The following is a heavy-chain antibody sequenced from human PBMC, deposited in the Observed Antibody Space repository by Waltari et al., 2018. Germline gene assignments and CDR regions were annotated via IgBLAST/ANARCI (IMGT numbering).Heavy chain of an antibody. CDR1: GGSISSYY. CDR2: IYYSGST. J-gene: IGHJ5*02. CDR3: ARAVLLEWLFFDP. Sequence: QVQLQESGPGLVKPSETLSLTCTVSGGSISSYYWSWIRQPPGKGLEWIGYIYYSGSTNSNPPLKGRVTISVDTSKNQFSLKLSSVTAADTAVYYCARAVLLEWLFFDPWGQGTLVTVSS. V-gene: IGHV4-59*01. D-gene: IGHD3-3*01.